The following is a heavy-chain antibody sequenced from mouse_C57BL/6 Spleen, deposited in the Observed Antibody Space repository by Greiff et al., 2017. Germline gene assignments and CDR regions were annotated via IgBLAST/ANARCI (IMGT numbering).Heavy chain of an antibody. V-gene: IGHV8-12*01. Sequence: TLKESGPGILQSSQTLSLTCSFSGFSLSTSGMGVSWIRQPSGKGLEWLAHIYWDDDKRYNPSLKSRLTISKDTSRNQVFLKITSVDTADTATDYCARRAPTAYGYGGYFDVWGTGTTVTVSA. D-gene: IGHD2-14*01. J-gene: IGHJ1*03. CDR2: IYWDDDK. CDR1: GFSLSTSGMG. CDR3: ARRAPTAYGYGGYFDV.